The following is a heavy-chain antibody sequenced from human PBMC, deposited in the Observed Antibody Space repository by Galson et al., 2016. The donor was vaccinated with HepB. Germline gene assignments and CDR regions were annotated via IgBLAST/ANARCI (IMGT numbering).Heavy chain of an antibody. D-gene: IGHD3-3*01. J-gene: IGHJ6*02. V-gene: IGHV3-20*01. CDR3: ARALRNRFDYDYWSGPTVYFYYGMDV. CDR2: INWNGGST. CDR1: GITFDDYG. Sequence: SLRLSCAASGITFDDYGMSWVRQVPGKGLEWVSGINWNGGSTGYADSVKGRFANYRDNAKNSLYLQMNSLRAEDTALYHCARALRNRFDYDYWSGPTVYFYYGMDVWGQGTTVTVSS.